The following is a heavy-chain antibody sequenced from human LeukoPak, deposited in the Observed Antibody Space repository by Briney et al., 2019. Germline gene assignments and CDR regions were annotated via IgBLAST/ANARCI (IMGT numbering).Heavy chain of an antibody. CDR2: IIPIFGTA. Sequence: SVKVSCKASGGTFSSYAISWVRQAPGQGLEWMGGIIPIFGTANYAQKFQGRVTITTDESTSTAYMELSSLRSEDTAMYYCARNPNYYYYYMDVWGKGTTVTVSS. J-gene: IGHJ6*03. CDR1: GGTFSSYA. CDR3: ARNPNYYYYYMDV. V-gene: IGHV1-69*05.